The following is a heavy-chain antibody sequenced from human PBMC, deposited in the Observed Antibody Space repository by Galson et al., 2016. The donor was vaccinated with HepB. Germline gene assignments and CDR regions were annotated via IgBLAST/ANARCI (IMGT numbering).Heavy chain of an antibody. CDR1: GFTFSDYY. Sequence: SLRLSCAASGFTFSDYYMSWIRQAPGKGLKWVSYISSSSGYIIYTDSVKGRFTISRDNAKNSMFLQMNSLRAEDTALYYCARMYYYGTGRYYNRNLFDSWGQGIQVTVSS. V-gene: IGHV3-11*06. J-gene: IGHJ4*02. CDR3: ARMYYYGTGRYYNRNLFDS. D-gene: IGHD3-10*01. CDR2: ISSSSGYI.